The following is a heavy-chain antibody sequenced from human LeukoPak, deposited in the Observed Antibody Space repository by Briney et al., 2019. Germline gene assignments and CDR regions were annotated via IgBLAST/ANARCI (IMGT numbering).Heavy chain of an antibody. Sequence: SVKVSCKASGYTFTGYYMHWVRQAPGQGLEWMGWINPNSDDTNYAQRFQGRVTMTRDTSISTAYMELSRLRSDDTAVYYCARGYCSSTGCFDAFDIWGQGTMVTVSS. CDR3: ARGYCSSTGCFDAFDI. CDR2: INPNSDDT. J-gene: IGHJ3*02. V-gene: IGHV1-2*02. CDR1: GYTFTGYY. D-gene: IGHD2-2*01.